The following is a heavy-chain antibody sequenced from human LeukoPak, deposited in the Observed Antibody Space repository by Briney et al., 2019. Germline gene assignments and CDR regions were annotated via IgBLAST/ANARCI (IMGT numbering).Heavy chain of an antibody. J-gene: IGHJ4*02. V-gene: IGHV3-48*03. Sequence: GGSLRLSCAASGFTFSSYEMNWVRQAPGKGLEWVSYISSSGSTIYYADSVKGRFTISRDNAKNSLYLQMNSLRAEDTAVYYCARDFGRYYFDYWGQGTLVTVSS. CDR3: ARDFGRYYFDY. D-gene: IGHD3-10*01. CDR2: ISSSGSTI. CDR1: GFTFSSYE.